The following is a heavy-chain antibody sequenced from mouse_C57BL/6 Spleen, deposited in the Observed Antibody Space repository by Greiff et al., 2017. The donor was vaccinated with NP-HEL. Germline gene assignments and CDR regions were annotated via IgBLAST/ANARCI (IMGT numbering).Heavy chain of an antibody. V-gene: IGHV1-26*01. D-gene: IGHD1-1*01. Sequence: EVQLQQSGPELVKPGASVKISCKASGYTFTDYYMNWVKQSHGKSLEWIGDINPNNGGTSYNQKFKGKATLTVDKSSSTAYMELRSLTSEDSAVYYCARWDYSYAMDYWGQGTSVTVSS. CDR1: GYTFTDYY. CDR3: ARWDYSYAMDY. CDR2: INPNNGGT. J-gene: IGHJ4*01.